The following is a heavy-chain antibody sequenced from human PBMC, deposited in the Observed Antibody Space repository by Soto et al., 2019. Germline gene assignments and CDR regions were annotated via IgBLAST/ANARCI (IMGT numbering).Heavy chain of an antibody. CDR1: GDTITNYG. CDR2: ISFYNGNT. Sequence: QVQLVQSGGEVRKPGASVKVSCKASGDTITNYGISWVRQAPGQGLEWMGWISFYNGNTKYAQNLQGRVTLTTGTSTSTADMELRSLRSGDTAVYYCARATSIAVAGKESWGQGTLVTVSS. CDR3: ARATSIAVAGKES. J-gene: IGHJ4*02. D-gene: IGHD6-19*01. V-gene: IGHV1-18*01.